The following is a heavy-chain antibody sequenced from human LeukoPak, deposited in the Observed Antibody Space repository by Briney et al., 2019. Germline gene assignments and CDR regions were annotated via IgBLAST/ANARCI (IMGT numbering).Heavy chain of an antibody. J-gene: IGHJ4*02. CDR1: GFTFSSYG. CDR2: ISYDGSNK. CDR3: AKDPRKMVRGDKPYFDY. Sequence: GGSLRLSCAASGFTFSSYGMHWVRQAPGKGLEWVAVISYDGSNKYYADSVKGRFTISRDNSKNTPYLQMNSLRAEDTAVYYCAKDPRKMVRGDKPYFDYWGQGTLVTVSS. D-gene: IGHD3-10*01. V-gene: IGHV3-30*18.